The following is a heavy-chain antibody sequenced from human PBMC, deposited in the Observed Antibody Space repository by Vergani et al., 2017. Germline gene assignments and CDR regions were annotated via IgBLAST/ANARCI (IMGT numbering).Heavy chain of an antibody. V-gene: IGHV3-21*01. D-gene: IGHD2-2*01. CDR3: ASGVPGYQLATQYFQH. CDR1: GFVFGSYS. J-gene: IGHJ1*01. Sequence: EVQLVESGGGLVKPGGSLRLSCVASGFVFGSYSMNWVRQAPGKGLEWVSFISSSSSYRYYADSVKGRFTISRDNGEYSLLLQMNSLRPEDTAVYYCASGVPGYQLATQYFQHWGQGTLVTVSS. CDR2: ISSSSSYR.